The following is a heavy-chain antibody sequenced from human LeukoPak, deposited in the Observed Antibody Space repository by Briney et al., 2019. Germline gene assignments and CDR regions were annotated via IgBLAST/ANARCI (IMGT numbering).Heavy chain of an antibody. V-gene: IGHV3-30*01. CDR1: GFTFSSYA. J-gene: IGHJ5*02. CDR2: ISYDGSNK. CDR3: ARGSGRQRNNWFDP. D-gene: IGHD6-25*01. Sequence: GGSLRLSCAASGFTFSSYAMRWVRQAPGKGLEWVAVISYDGSNKYYAGSVKGRFTISRDNSKNTLYLQMNSLRAEDTAVYYCARGSGRQRNNWFDPWGQGTLVTVSS.